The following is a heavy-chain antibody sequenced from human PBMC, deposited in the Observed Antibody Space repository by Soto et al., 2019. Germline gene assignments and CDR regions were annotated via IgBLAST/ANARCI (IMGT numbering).Heavy chain of an antibody. CDR3: ARELADTVTTTALRLWDYYYYYMDV. CDR1: GGSISSYY. D-gene: IGHD4-4*01. J-gene: IGHJ6*03. Sequence: PSETLSLTCTVSGGSISSYYWSWIRQPPGKGLEWIGYIYYSGSTNYNPSLKSRVTISVDTSKNQFSLKLSSVTAADTAVYYCARELADTVTTTALRLWDYYYYYMDVWGKGTTVTVSS. CDR2: IYYSGST. V-gene: IGHV4-59*01.